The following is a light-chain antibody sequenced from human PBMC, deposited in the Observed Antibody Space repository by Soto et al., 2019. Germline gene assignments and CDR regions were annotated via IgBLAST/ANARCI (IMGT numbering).Light chain of an antibody. CDR2: EVN. Sequence: QSALTQPPSASGSPGQSVTISCAGTSGDIGTYNFVSWFQQHSGNAPKLIIYEVNKRPSGVPNRFPGSKSGNTASLTISGLQAEDEADYYCSSFVHKNNLLFGGGTKLTVL. CDR3: SSFVHKNNLL. CDR1: SGDIGTYNF. V-gene: IGLV2-8*01. J-gene: IGLJ2*01.